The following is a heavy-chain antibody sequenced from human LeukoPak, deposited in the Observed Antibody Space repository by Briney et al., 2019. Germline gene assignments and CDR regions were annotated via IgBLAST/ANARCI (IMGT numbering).Heavy chain of an antibody. Sequence: GGSLRLSCAASGFTFSSYAMSWVRQAPGKGLEWVSAISGSGGSTYYADSVKGRFTISRDNSRNTLYLQMNSLRAEDTAVYYCAKDSDASTIFGVVTTVNGMDVWGQGTTVTVSS. CDR2: ISGSGGST. J-gene: IGHJ6*02. CDR1: GFTFSSYA. CDR3: AKDSDASTIFGVVTTVNGMDV. V-gene: IGHV3-23*01. D-gene: IGHD3-3*01.